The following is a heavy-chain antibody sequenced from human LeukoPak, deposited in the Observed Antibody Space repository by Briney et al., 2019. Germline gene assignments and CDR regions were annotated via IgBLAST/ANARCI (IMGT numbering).Heavy chain of an antibody. J-gene: IGHJ4*02. D-gene: IGHD6-13*01. CDR1: GYTFTSYG. Sequence: ASVKVSCKASGYTFTSYGISWVRQAPGQGLEWMGWINAYNGNTNYAQKLQGRVTMTTDTSTSTAYMELRSLRSDDTAVYYCARDLETVGYSSSWFVDYWGQGTLVTVSS. CDR2: INAYNGNT. V-gene: IGHV1-18*01. CDR3: ARDLETVGYSSSWFVDY.